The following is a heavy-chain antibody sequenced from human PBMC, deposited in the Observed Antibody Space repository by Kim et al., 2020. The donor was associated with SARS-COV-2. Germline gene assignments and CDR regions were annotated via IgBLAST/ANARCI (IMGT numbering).Heavy chain of an antibody. CDR1: GYTFTSYA. D-gene: IGHD2-2*01. CDR2: INAGNGNT. J-gene: IGHJ6*02. Sequence: ASVKVSCKASGYTFTSYAMHWVRQAPGQRLEWMGWINAGNGNTKYSQKFQGRVTITRDTSASTAYMELSSLRSEDTAVYYCARDLRYQLLLRPGWYYYGMDVWGQGTTVTVSS. CDR3: ARDLRYQLLLRPGWYYYGMDV. V-gene: IGHV1-3*01.